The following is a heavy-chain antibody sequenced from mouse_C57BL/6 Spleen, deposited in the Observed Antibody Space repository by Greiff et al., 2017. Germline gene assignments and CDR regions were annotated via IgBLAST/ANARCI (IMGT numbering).Heavy chain of an antibody. CDR3: ARDLPLYCYGYFDV. V-gene: IGHV5-4*01. CDR2: ISDGGSYT. J-gene: IGHJ1*03. Sequence: EVQGVESGGGLVKPGGSLKLSCAASGFTFSSYAMSWVRQTPEKRLEWVATISDGGSYTYYPDNVKGRFTMSRDKAKNNLYLQMSHLTSEDTAMCYSARDLPLYCYGYFDVWGTGTTVTVSS. CDR1: GFTFSSYA. D-gene: IGHD2-3*01.